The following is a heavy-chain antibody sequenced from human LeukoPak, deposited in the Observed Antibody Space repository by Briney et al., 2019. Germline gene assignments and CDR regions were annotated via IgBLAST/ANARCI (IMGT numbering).Heavy chain of an antibody. J-gene: IGHJ4*02. V-gene: IGHV3-23*01. Sequence: GSLRLSCAASGFTFSSYAMHWVRQAPGKGLEWVSAISSTGGNTYHADSVKGRFTISRDNSKNTLYLQMNSLRVEDTAVYYCARRGESTNYGDYRFDSWGQGTLVIVSS. CDR2: ISSTGGNT. CDR3: ARRGESTNYGDYRFDS. CDR1: GFTFSSYA. D-gene: IGHD4-17*01.